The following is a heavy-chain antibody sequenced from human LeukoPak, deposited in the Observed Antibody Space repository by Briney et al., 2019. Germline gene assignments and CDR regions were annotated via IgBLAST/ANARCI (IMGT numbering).Heavy chain of an antibody. CDR3: AKGAEEGVVITAVYYYYMDV. D-gene: IGHD3-22*01. CDR1: GFTFTNHG. CDR2: ISGSGYNT. V-gene: IGHV3-23*01. Sequence: PGGSLRLSCVASGFTFTNHGMSWVRQPPGKGLEWVSTISGSGYNTYYADSVKGRFTISRDSSKNTLFLQMNGLRPEDTAVYYCAKGAEEGVVITAVYYYYMDVWGKGTTVTISS. J-gene: IGHJ6*03.